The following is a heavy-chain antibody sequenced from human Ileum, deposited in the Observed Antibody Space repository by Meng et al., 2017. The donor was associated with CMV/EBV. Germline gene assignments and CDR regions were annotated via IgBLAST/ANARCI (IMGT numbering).Heavy chain of an antibody. CDR3: ESAAARGVPVDL. CDR2: IHPTGTS. D-gene: IGHD3-10*01. CDR1: AGYVILCY. Sequence: QLPQPGAGHTKPHPSETLSLTFTVLAGYVILCYWTWHGPPDGKELEWIGRIHPTGTSNHYPYPRRRVSMSTSKSQNQLSLNLTTATAAATAVYSCESAAARGVPVDLWGQGTLVTVSS. V-gene: IGHV4-4*07. J-gene: IGHJ5*02.